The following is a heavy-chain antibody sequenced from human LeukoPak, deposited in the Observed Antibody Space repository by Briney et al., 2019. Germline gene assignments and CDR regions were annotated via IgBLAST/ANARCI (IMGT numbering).Heavy chain of an antibody. Sequence: GGSLRLSCATSGFTFSTYAMTWVRRAPREGLEWVSALSSSGGSTYYSDSVKGRFIISRDNSESTVYLQMDSLRPEDTAVYYCENPGGPNPNFFYHMAVWGKGTTVTVSS. J-gene: IGHJ6*03. CDR3: ENPGGPNPNFFYHMAV. CDR1: GFTFSTYA. D-gene: IGHD4/OR15-4a*01. CDR2: LSSSGGST. V-gene: IGHV3-23*01.